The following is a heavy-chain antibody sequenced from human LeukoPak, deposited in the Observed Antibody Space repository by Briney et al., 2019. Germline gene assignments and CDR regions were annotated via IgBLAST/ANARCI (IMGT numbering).Heavy chain of an antibody. D-gene: IGHD1-26*01. V-gene: IGHV3-7*01. CDR2: IKQDGSDK. Sequence: GGSLRLSCAASGFVFSYYWMSWVRQAPGKGLEWVANIKQDGSDKNYVDPVKGRFTISRDNANKSLYLQMNSLRAEDTAVYYCATEREGGAFDIWGQGTMVTVSS. CDR3: ATEREGGAFDI. CDR1: GFVFSYYW. J-gene: IGHJ3*02.